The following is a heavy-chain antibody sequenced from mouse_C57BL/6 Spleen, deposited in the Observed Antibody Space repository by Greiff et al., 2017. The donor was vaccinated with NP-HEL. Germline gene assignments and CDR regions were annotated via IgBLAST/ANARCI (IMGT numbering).Heavy chain of an antibody. Sequence: EVKLQESGPGMVKPSQSLSLTCTVTGYSITSGYDWHWIRHFPGNQLEWMGYISYSGSTNYNPSLKSRISITHDTSKNHFFLKLNSVTTEDTATYYCARDKGRDYAMDYWGQGTSVTVSS. D-gene: IGHD1-1*01. CDR3: ARDKGRDYAMDY. CDR1: GYSITSGYD. CDR2: ISYSGST. J-gene: IGHJ4*01. V-gene: IGHV3-1*01.